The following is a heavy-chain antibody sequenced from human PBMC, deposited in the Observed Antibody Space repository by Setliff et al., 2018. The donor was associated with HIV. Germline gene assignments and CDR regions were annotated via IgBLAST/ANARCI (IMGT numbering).Heavy chain of an antibody. CDR3: ARLGVGYSTSWEHHFDF. V-gene: IGHV1-18*01. Sequence: ASVKVSCKASGYTFTSYGISWVRQAPGQGLEWMGWISAYNGNTDYAQKFQGRVTITADESTSTAYMELRSLRSEDTAIYYCARLGVGYSTSWEHHFDFWGQGTLVTVSS. CDR2: ISAYNGNT. CDR1: GYTFTSYG. D-gene: IGHD6-6*01. J-gene: IGHJ4*02.